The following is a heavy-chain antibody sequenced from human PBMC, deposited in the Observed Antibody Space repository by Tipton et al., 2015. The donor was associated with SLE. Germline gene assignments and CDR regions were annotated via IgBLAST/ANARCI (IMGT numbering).Heavy chain of an antibody. J-gene: IGHJ5*02. CDR1: GGSISSSGYY. CDR2: NYYSGST. CDR3: AREIGS. Sequence: TLSLTCTVSGGSISSSGYYWGWVRQPPGKGLEWIGSNYYSGSTDQNPSLRGRVTISVDKSKNQFSLKPRCVTAADTDVYYCAREIGSWGQETLVTVSS. V-gene: IGHV4-39*07.